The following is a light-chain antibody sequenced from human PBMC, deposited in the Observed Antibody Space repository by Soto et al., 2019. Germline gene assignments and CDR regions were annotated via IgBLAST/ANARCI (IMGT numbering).Light chain of an antibody. V-gene: IGLV2-8*01. CDR2: EVT. J-gene: IGLJ1*01. Sequence: QSALTQPPSPSGSPGQSVTISCTGTSSDVGGYNYVSWYQQHPGKAPKLMIYEVTKRASGVPDRFSGSKSGNTASLTVSGLQVEYEADYYCSSYAGSNNLEVFGTGTKLTVL. CDR1: SSDVGGYNY. CDR3: SSYAGSNNLEV.